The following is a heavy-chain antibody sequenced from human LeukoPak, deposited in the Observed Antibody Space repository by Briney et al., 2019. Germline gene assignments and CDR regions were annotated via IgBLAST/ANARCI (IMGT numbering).Heavy chain of an antibody. V-gene: IGHV5-51*01. CDR2: IYPGDSDT. CDR1: GYSFTGYW. J-gene: IGHJ5*02. CDR3: ARRSAVAGLNWFDP. D-gene: IGHD6-19*01. Sequence: GESLKISCKGSGYSFTGYWIGWVRQMPGKGLEWMGIIYPGDSDTRYSPSFQGQVTISADKSISTAYLQRSSLKASDTAMYYCARRSAVAGLNWFDPWGQGTLVTVSS.